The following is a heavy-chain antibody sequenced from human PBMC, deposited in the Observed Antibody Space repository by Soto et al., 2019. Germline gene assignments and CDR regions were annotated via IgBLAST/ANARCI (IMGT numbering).Heavy chain of an antibody. CDR2: IYYSGST. V-gene: IGHV4-59*01. Sequence: PSETVDLTCTVWGGSISSYYWRWIRHPPGKGLEGGGHIYYSGSTNYNPSLKSRVTISVGTSKNHFSLKLNYVTAADPPVVYCWREWQAAAGFDPWGQGTMVTVSS. J-gene: IGHJ5*02. CDR1: GGSISSYY. D-gene: IGHD5-12*01. CDR3: WREWQAAAGFDP.